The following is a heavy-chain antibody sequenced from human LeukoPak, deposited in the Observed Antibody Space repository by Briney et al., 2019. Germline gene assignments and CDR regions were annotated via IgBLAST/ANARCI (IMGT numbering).Heavy chain of an antibody. D-gene: IGHD1-26*01. J-gene: IGHJ3*02. CDR3: AKDFSVWGSYPAFDI. CDR1: GFTFSSYA. CDR2: ISGSGGTT. Sequence: GASLRLSCAASGFTFSSYAMSWVRQAPGKGLEWVLAISGSGGTTYYADSVKGRFTISRDNSKNTLYLQMNSLRAEDTAVYYCAKDFSVWGSYPAFDIWGQGTMVTVSS. V-gene: IGHV3-23*01.